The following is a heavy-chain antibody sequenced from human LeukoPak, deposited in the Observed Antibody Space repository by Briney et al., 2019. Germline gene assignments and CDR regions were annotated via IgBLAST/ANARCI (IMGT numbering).Heavy chain of an antibody. J-gene: IGHJ6*02. V-gene: IGHV3-23*01. CDR3: ANLGSSGYYSYYYYGMDV. CDR1: GFTFSSYA. CDR2: ISGSGGST. D-gene: IGHD3-22*01. Sequence: GGSLRLSCAASGFTFSSYAMSWVRQAPGKGLEWVSAISGSGGSTYYADSVKGRFTISRDNSKNTLYLQMNSLRAEDTAVYYWANLGSSGYYSYYYYGMDVWGQGTTVTVSS.